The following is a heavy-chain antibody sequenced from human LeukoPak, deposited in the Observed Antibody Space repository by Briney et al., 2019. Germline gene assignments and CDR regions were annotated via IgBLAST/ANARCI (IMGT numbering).Heavy chain of an antibody. V-gene: IGHV3-53*01. D-gene: IGHD3-16*01. CDR1: GFTVSSNY. J-gene: IGHJ4*02. Sequence: GGSLRLSCAATGFTVSSNYMNWVRQAPGKGLEWVSVIFSGGDTYYADSVKGRFTISRDDSKNTVSLQMNSLRGEDTAVYYCARAPRTYTSLDYWGQGTLVTVSS. CDR3: ARAPRTYTSLDY. CDR2: IFSGGDT.